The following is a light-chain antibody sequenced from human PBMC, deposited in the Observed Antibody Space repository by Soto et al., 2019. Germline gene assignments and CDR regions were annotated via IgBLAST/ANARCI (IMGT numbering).Light chain of an antibody. V-gene: IGKV3-15*01. CDR3: QQYNNWPPAWT. CDR1: QSVSSN. Sequence: EIVMTQSPATLSVSPGERATLSCRASQSVSSNLAWYQQQPGQPPRLLIYGASTRATGIPARFSGSGSGTEFTLTISSLQSEDFAVYYCQQYNNWPPAWTFGQGTKVEIK. J-gene: IGKJ1*01. CDR2: GAS.